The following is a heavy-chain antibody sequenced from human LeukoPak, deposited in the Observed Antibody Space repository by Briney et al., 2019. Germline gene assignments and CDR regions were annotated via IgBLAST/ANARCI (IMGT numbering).Heavy chain of an antibody. CDR2: IYYSGST. CDR1: GGSISSYY. V-gene: IGHV4-59*08. CDR3: ARILTRPIGGGDY. J-gene: IGHJ4*02. D-gene: IGHD3-16*01. Sequence: SETLSLTCTVSGGSISSYYWSWIRQPPGKGLEWIGYIYYSGSTNYNPSLKSRVTISVDTSKNQFSLKLSSVTAADTAVYYCARILTRPIGGGDYWGQGTLVTVSS.